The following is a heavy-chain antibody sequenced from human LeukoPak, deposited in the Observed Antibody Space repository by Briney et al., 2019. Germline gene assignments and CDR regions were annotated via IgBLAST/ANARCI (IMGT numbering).Heavy chain of an antibody. V-gene: IGHV4-34*01. D-gene: IGHD1-26*01. Sequence: SETLSLTCAVYGGSFSGYYWSWIRQPPGKGLEWIGEINHSGSTNYNPSLKSRVTISVDTSKNQFSLKLSSVTAADAAVYYCARDLGGSYGYWGQGTLVTVSS. CDR2: INHSGST. J-gene: IGHJ4*02. CDR3: ARDLGGSYGY. CDR1: GGSFSGYY.